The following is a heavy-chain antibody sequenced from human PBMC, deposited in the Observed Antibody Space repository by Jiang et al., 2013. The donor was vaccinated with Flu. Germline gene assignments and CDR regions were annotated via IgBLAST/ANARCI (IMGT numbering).Heavy chain of an antibody. V-gene: IGHV1-2*04. CDR2: INPNSGGT. Sequence: GAEVKKPGASVKVSCKASGYTFTGYYMHWVRQAPGQGLEWMGWINPNSGGTNYAQKFQGWVTMTRDTSISTAYMELSRLRSDDTAVYYCARDRGRAANDAFDIWGQGTMVTVSS. J-gene: IGHJ3*02. D-gene: IGHD3-16*01. CDR1: GYTFTGYY. CDR3: ARDRGRAANDAFDI.